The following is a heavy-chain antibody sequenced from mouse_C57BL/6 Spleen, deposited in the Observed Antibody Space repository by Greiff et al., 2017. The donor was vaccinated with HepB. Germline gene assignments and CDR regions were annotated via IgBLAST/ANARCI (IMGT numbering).Heavy chain of an antibody. V-gene: IGHV1-81*01. Sequence: QVQLQQSGAELARPGASVKLSCKASGYTFTSYGISWVKQRTGQGLEWIGEIYPRSGNTYYNEKFKGKATLTADKSSSTAYMELRSLTSEDSAVYFCARSVYDGYYDAMDYWGQGTSVTVSS. CDR3: ARSVYDGYYDAMDY. J-gene: IGHJ4*01. D-gene: IGHD2-3*01. CDR2: IYPRSGNT. CDR1: GYTFTSYG.